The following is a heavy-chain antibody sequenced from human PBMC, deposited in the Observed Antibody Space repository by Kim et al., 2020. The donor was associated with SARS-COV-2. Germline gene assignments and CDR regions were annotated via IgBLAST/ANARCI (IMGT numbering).Heavy chain of an antibody. Sequence: GGSLRLSCAASGFTFSSYAMSWVRQAPGKGLEWVSTISGSGDSTYHADSVKGRFTISRDNSKSTLYPQMNSLRAEDTAVYFCAKSRPGRGAFDIWGQGTMVTVSS. V-gene: IGHV3-23*01. J-gene: IGHJ3*02. CDR3: AKSRPGRGAFDI. CDR2: ISGSGDST. CDR1: GFTFSSYA.